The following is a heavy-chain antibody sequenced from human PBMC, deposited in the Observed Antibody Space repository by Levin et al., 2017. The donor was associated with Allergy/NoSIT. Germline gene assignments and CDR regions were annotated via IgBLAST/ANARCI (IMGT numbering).Heavy chain of an antibody. CDR3: ARVEVESSSSPPVDY. J-gene: IGHJ4*02. D-gene: IGHD6-6*01. V-gene: IGHV3-21*01. CDR2: ITSSSSYI. CDR1: GFTFSSYS. Sequence: GGSLRLSCAASGFTFSSYSMNWVRQAPGKGLEWVSSITSSSSYIYYADSVKGRFTISRDNAKNSLYLQMNSLRAEDTAVYYCARVEVESSSSPPVDYWGQGTLVTVSS.